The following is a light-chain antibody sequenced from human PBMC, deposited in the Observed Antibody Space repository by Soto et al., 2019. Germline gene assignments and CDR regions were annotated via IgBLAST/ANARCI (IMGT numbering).Light chain of an antibody. V-gene: IGKV1-33*01. Sequence: DIKMTQSPSSLSASVGDRVTITCQASQDINNYVNWYQQKPGQAPKLLIYDASGLEVGVPSRFSGSGSGTHFTLTISGLQPEDIATYYCQQFGDLTFIFGQGTRLEIK. CDR2: DAS. J-gene: IGKJ5*01. CDR1: QDINNY. CDR3: QQFGDLTFI.